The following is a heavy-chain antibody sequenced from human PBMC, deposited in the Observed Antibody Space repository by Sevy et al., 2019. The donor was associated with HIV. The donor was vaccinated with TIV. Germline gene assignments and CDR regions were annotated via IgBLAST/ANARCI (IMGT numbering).Heavy chain of an antibody. CDR1: GGSISSYY. J-gene: IGHJ6*03. V-gene: IGHV4-59*01. CDR2: IYYSGST. CDR3: ARALIEYSWSGGTSYYYYMDV. D-gene: IGHD6-6*01. Sequence: SETLSLTCTVSGGSISSYYWSWIRQPPGKVLEWIGYIYYSGSTNYSPSLKSRVTISVDTSKNQFSLKLRCVTAADTAVEYCARALIEYSWSGGTSYYYYMDVWGKGTTVTVSS.